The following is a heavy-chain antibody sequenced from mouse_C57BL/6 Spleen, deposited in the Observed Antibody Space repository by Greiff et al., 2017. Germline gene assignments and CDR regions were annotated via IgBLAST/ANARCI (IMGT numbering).Heavy chain of an antibody. V-gene: IGHV5-9-1*02. Sequence: DVMLVESGEGLVKPGGSLKLSCAASGFPFSSYAMSWVRQTPEKRLEWVAYISRGGDYIYYADTVKGRFTISRDNARNTLYLQMSRLKSEDTAMSYCTREITTVVRGYAMDYWGQGTSVTVSS. CDR3: TREITTVVRGYAMDY. D-gene: IGHD1-1*01. J-gene: IGHJ4*01. CDR2: ISRGGDYI. CDR1: GFPFSSYA.